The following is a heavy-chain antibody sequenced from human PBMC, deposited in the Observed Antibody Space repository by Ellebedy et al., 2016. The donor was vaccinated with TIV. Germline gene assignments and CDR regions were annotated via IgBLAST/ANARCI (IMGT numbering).Heavy chain of an antibody. J-gene: IGHJ6*02. CDR2: ISHDGSKK. CDR3: AESGFSNYNYAMDV. CDR1: GFNFGSYG. Sequence: GESLKISCKASGFNFGSYGMHWVRQAPDKGLEWVAVISHDGSKKYYADSVKGRFTISRDNAKRSLYLHMSSLRAEDTAVYYCAESGFSNYNYAMDVWGQGTTVTVSS. D-gene: IGHD5-12*01. V-gene: IGHV3-30*03.